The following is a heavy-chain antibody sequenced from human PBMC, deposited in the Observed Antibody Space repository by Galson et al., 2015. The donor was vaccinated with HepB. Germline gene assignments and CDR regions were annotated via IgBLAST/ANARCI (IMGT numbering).Heavy chain of an antibody. CDR3: ARRRNGLIRRKHIVVVPADY. D-gene: IGHD2-2*01. Sequence: QSGAEVKKPGESLKISCKGSGSSFTSYWIGWVRQMPGKGLEWMGIIYPGDSDTRYSPSFQGQVTISADKSISTAYLQWSSLKASDTAMYYCARRRNGLIRRKHIVVVPADYWGQGTLVTVSS. CDR2: IYPGDSDT. J-gene: IGHJ4*02. CDR1: GSSFTSYW. V-gene: IGHV5-51*01.